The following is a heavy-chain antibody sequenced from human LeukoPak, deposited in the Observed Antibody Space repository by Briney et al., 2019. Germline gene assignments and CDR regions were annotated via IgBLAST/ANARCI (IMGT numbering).Heavy chain of an antibody. CDR3: ARSGIRYCSGGSCPNWFDY. CDR1: GYKFTGYW. J-gene: IGHJ4*02. V-gene: IGHV5-51*01. Sequence: GESLKISCKASGYKFTGYWIGWVRQMPGKGLEWMGIMFPDDSDTRYSPSFQGQVTISADKSISTAYLQWDSLKASDTAMYYCARSGIRYCSGGSCPNWFDYWGQGTLVTVSS. D-gene: IGHD2-15*01. CDR2: MFPDDSDT.